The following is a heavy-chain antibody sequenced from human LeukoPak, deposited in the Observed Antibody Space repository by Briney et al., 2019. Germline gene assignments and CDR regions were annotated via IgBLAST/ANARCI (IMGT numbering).Heavy chain of an antibody. CDR1: GFTFSDYY. D-gene: IGHD6-13*01. CDR2: ISSSGSTI. Sequence: PGGSLRLSCAASGFTFSDYYMSWIRQAPGKGLEWVSYISSSGSTIYYADSVNGRFTISRDNAKNSLYLQMNSLRAEDTAVHYCAREGSSSWYFGWFDPWGQGTLVTVSS. CDR3: AREGSSSWYFGWFDP. J-gene: IGHJ5*02. V-gene: IGHV3-11*01.